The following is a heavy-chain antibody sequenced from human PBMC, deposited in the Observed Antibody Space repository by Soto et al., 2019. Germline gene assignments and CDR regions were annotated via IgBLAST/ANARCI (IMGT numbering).Heavy chain of an antibody. CDR1: GFPFSNYY. Sequence: EVQLWESGGGLVQPGGSLRLSCVASGFPFSNYYMDWVRQAPGKGLEWVAVISGSEDNIHYADSVKGRFTISRDNSMNTLYLQMNRLRADDTAIYYCAKDLHWFAMDVWGQGTTVTVSS. J-gene: IGHJ6*02. CDR2: ISGSEDNI. D-gene: IGHD3-10*01. CDR3: AKDLHWFAMDV. V-gene: IGHV3-23*01.